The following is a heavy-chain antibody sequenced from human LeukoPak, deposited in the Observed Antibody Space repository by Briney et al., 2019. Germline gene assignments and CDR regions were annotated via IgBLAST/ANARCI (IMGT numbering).Heavy chain of an antibody. J-gene: IGHJ2*01. Sequence: PGGSLRLSCEASEFTLKDYWMHWVRQGPGKGLVWVSRINSDGSSASYADSVKGRFTISRDNAKNTLYLRMNSLRAEGTAVYYCARGSPTPNSRYFDLWGRGTLVTVSS. V-gene: IGHV3-74*01. D-gene: IGHD4-11*01. CDR3: ARGSPTPNSRYFDL. CDR2: INSDGSSA. CDR1: EFTLKDYW.